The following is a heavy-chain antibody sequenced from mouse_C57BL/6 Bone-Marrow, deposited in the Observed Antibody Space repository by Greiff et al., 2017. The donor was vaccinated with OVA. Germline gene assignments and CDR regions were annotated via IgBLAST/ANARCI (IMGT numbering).Heavy chain of an antibody. V-gene: IGHV1-39*01. CDR3: ARGGYGSSLWYFDV. CDR2: INPNYGTT. J-gene: IGHJ1*03. D-gene: IGHD1-1*01. CDR1: GYSFTDYN. Sequence: QLQQSGPELVKPGASVKISCKASGYSFTDYNMNWVKQSNGKSLEWIGVINPNYGTTSYNQKFKGKATLTVDQSSSTAYMQLNSLTSEDSAVYYCARGGYGSSLWYFDVWGTGTTVTVSS.